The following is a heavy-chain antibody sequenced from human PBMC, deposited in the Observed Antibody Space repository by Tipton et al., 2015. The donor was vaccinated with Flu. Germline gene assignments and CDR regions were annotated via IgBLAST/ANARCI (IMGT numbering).Heavy chain of an antibody. V-gene: IGHV3-48*01. CDR1: GFTFSSYS. CDR2: INSGGSSK. Sequence: GSLRLSCAASGFTFSSYSMNWVRQSAGKGLEWLSYINSGGSSKYYADSVRGRFTVSRDNAKNTLYLQMDSLRAEDSALYYCARNPDQLCGSTSCDLWFDPWGRGTLVTVSS. D-gene: IGHD2-2*01. J-gene: IGHJ5*02. CDR3: ARNPDQLCGSTSCDLWFDP.